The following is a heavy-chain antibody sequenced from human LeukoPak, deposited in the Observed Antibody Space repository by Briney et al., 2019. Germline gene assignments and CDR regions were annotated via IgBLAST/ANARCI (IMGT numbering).Heavy chain of an antibody. CDR1: GFTFSSYA. CDR2: TSGNGAKT. J-gene: IGHJ4*02. V-gene: IGHV3-23*01. CDR3: AKDSGWPFDY. Sequence: GGSLRLSCAASGFTFSSYAMSWVRQAPGKGLEWVSATSGNGAKTYYADSVKGRFTISRDNSKNTLYLQMNSLRAEDTAVYYCAKDSGWPFDYWGQGTLVTVPS. D-gene: IGHD6-19*01.